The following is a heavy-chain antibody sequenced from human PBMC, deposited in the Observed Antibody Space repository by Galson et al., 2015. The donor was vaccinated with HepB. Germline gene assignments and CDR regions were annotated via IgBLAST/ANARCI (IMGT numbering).Heavy chain of an antibody. CDR3: ARVPAEYYYDGSGYSLPVNYYYYGMDV. J-gene: IGHJ6*02. D-gene: IGHD3-22*01. Sequence: SVKVSCKASGYTFTSYAMNWVRQAPGQGLEWMGWINTNTGNPTYAQGFTGRFVFSLDTSVSTAYLQISSLKAEDTAVYYCARVPAEYYYDGSGYSLPVNYYYYGMDVWGQGTTVTVSS. CDR1: GYTFTSYA. V-gene: IGHV7-4-1*02. CDR2: INTNTGNP.